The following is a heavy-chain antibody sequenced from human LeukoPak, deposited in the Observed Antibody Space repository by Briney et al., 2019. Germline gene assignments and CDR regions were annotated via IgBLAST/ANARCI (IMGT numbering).Heavy chain of an antibody. CDR3: ARERKNKSNYYGPGSQGLDY. Sequence: SGTLSLTCAVSGGSISSSNWWSWVRQPPGKGLEWIGEIYHSGSTNYNPSLKSRVTISVDKSKNQFSLKLSSVTAADTAVYYCARERKNKSNYYGPGSQGLDYWGQGILVTVSS. D-gene: IGHD3-10*01. CDR2: IYHSGST. CDR1: GGSISSSNW. V-gene: IGHV4-4*02. J-gene: IGHJ4*02.